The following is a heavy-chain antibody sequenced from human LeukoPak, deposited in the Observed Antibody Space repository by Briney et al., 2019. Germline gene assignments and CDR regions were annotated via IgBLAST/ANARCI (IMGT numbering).Heavy chain of an antibody. J-gene: IGHJ4*02. V-gene: IGHV1-2*06. CDR2: INPNSGGT. D-gene: IGHD3-10*01. CDR1: GYTFTGYY. CDR3: ARALLWFWELSDY. Sequence: ASVKVSCKASGYTFTGYYMHWVRQAPGQGLEWMGRINPNSGGTNYAQKFQGRVTMTRDTSISTAYMELSRLRSDDTAVYYCARALLWFWELSDYWGQGALAIVSS.